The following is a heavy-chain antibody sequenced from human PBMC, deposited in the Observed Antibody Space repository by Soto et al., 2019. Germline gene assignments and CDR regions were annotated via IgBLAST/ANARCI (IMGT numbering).Heavy chain of an antibody. CDR3: AREEYYYGSGAFFDY. CDR1: GGTFSSYT. J-gene: IGHJ4*02. CDR2: IIPILGIA. D-gene: IGHD3-10*01. Sequence: QVQLVQSGAEVKKPGSSVKVSCKASGGTFSSYTISWVRQAPGQGLEWMGRIIPILGIANYAQKCQGRVTITADKYTSTAYMELSSLRSEDTAVYYCAREEYYYGSGAFFDYWGQGTLVTVSS. V-gene: IGHV1-69*08.